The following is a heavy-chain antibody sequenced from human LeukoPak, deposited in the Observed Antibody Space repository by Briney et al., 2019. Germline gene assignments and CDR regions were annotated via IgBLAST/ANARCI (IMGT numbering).Heavy chain of an antibody. CDR1: GGSISNSF. CDR3: ARSSGYRSY. D-gene: IGHD3-22*01. Sequence: SETLSLTCTVSGGSISNSFWSWIRQPAGKGLEWIGRIYTDGSTNSNPSLKSRVTISVDTFKNQFSLKLTSVTAADTAVYYCARSSGYRSYWGQGTLVTVSS. CDR2: IYTDGST. V-gene: IGHV4-4*07. J-gene: IGHJ4*02.